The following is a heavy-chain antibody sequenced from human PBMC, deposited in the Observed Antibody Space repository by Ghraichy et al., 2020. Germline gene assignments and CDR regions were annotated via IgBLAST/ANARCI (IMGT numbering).Heavy chain of an antibody. CDR2: ISSDNNGANT. CDR1: GFTFSSYD. V-gene: IGHV3-64D*09. J-gene: IGHJ4*02. D-gene: IGHD6-19*01. CDR3: VRTGVAVAGVDC. Sequence: GGSLRLSCSASGFTFSSYDMHWVRQAPGKGLEYVSAISSDNNGANTYYADSMKGRFTISRDNSKNTLYLQMSSLRADDTAVYYCVRTGVAVAGVDCWGQGTLGALSS.